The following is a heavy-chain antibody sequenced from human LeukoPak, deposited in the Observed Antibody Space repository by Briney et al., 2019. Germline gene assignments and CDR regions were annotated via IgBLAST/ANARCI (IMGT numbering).Heavy chain of an antibody. CDR3: ARGFGIYAFDI. V-gene: IGHV4-59*01. J-gene: IGHJ3*02. CDR1: GGSISSYY. D-gene: IGHD3-3*02. CDR2: IYYSGST. Sequence: SETLSLTCTVSGGSISSYYWSWIRQPPGKGLEWIGYIYYSGSTNYNPSLKSRATISVDTSKNQFSLKLSSVTAADTAVYYCARGFGIYAFDIWGQGTMVTVSS.